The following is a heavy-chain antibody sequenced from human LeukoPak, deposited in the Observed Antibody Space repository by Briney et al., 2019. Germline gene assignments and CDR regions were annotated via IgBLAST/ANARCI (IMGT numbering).Heavy chain of an antibody. J-gene: IGHJ3*02. Sequence: PETLSLTCAVYGGSFSGYYWSWIRQPPGKGLEWIGEINHSGSTNYNPSLKSRVTISVDTSKNQFSLKLSSVTAADTAVYYCARWGGMNDAFDIWGQGTMVTVSS. CDR2: INHSGST. CDR1: GGSFSGYY. D-gene: IGHD3-16*01. V-gene: IGHV4-34*01. CDR3: ARWGGMNDAFDI.